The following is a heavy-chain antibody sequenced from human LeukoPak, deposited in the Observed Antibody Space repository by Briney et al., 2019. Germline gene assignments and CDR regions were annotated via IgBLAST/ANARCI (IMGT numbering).Heavy chain of an antibody. J-gene: IGHJ4*02. CDR3: ARHPSTYVIDY. D-gene: IGHD3-16*01. CDR2: IYHSGST. V-gene: IGHV4-30-2*03. CDR1: GGSISSGGYS. Sequence: SETLSLTCAVSGGSISSGGYSWSWIRQPPGKGLEWIGYIYHSGSTYYNPSLKSRVTISVDTSKNQFSLKLRSVTAADTAVYYCARHPSTYVIDYWGQGTLATVSS.